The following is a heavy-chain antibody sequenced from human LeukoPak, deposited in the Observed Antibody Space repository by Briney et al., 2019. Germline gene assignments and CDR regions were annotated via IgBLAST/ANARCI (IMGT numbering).Heavy chain of an antibody. CDR2: ISGSGGST. V-gene: IGHV3-23*01. J-gene: IGHJ4*02. D-gene: IGHD3-10*01. CDR1: GFTFSSYA. CDR3: AKKPKALLWFGELFDY. Sequence: GAALRPSCAASGFTFSSYAMSWVRQAPGKGLEWVSAISGSGGSTYYADSVKGRFTISRDNSKNTLYLQMNSLRAEDTAVYYCAKKPKALLWFGELFDYWGQGTLVTVSS.